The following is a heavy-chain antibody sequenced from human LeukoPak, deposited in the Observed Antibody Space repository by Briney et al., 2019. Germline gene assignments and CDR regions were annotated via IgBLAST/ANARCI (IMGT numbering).Heavy chain of an antibody. Sequence: PGGSLRLSCAASGFTFSSYAMHWVRQAPGKGLEWVAVISYDGSNKYYADSVKGRFTISRDNSKNTLYLQMNSLRAEDSAVYYCARGGFSYGHWGQGTLVTVSS. D-gene: IGHD5-18*01. CDR1: GFTFSSYA. CDR2: ISYDGSNK. J-gene: IGHJ4*02. CDR3: ARGGFSYGH. V-gene: IGHV3-30-3*01.